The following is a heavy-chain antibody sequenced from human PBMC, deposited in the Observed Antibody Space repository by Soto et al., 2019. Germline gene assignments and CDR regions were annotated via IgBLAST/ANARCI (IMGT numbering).Heavy chain of an antibody. D-gene: IGHD3-10*01. CDR3: AKDGDARAPPDKIDY. CDR2: MSYDGSNK. CDR1: GFTFSSYG. V-gene: IGHV3-30*18. J-gene: IGHJ4*02. Sequence: GGSLRLSCAASGFTFSSYGMHWVRQAPGKGLEWVAVMSYDGSNKYYADSVKGRFTISRDNSKNTLYLQMNSLRAEDTAVYYCAKDGDARAPPDKIDYWGQGTLVTVSS.